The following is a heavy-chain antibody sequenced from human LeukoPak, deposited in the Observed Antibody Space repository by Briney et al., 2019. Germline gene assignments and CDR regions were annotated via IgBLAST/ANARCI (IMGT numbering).Heavy chain of an antibody. D-gene: IGHD6-19*01. CDR1: GFTVSSNY. CDR2: IYGGGST. CDR3: ARAASVAGTYALNH. Sequence: GGSLRLSCAVSGFTVSSNYMSWVRQAPGKGLEWVSVIYGGGSTYYADSVKGRFTISRDNSKNTLYLQMNSLRAEDTAVYYCARAASVAGTYALNHWDQGTLVTVSS. V-gene: IGHV3-66*01. J-gene: IGHJ4*02.